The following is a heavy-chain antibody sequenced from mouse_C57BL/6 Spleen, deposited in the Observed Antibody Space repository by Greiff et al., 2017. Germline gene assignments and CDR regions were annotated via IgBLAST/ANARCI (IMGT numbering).Heavy chain of an antibody. J-gene: IGHJ1*03. CDR2: ISYDGSN. CDR1: GYSITSGYY. Sequence: ESGPGLVKPSQSLSLTCSVTGYSITSGYYWNWIRQFPGNKLEWMGYISYDGSNNYNPSLKNRISITRDTSKNQFFLKLNSVTTEDTATYYCARASYGSSYYWYVDVWGTGTTVTVSS. V-gene: IGHV3-6*01. CDR3: ARASYGSSYYWYVDV. D-gene: IGHD1-1*01.